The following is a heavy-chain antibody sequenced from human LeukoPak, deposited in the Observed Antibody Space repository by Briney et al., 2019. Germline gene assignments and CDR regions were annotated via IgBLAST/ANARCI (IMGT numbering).Heavy chain of an antibody. J-gene: IGHJ6*02. CDR1: GFTFSTYA. D-gene: IGHD5-12*01. CDR2: ISGSGGTT. V-gene: IGHV3-23*01. Sequence: GGSLRLSCAASGFTFSTYAMAWVRQAPGKGLEWVSAISGSGGTTYYADSVKGRFTISRDNARNTVYLQMNSLIAEDTAVYYCARGLRDRYGMGVWGQGTTVTVSS. CDR3: ARGLRDRYGMGV.